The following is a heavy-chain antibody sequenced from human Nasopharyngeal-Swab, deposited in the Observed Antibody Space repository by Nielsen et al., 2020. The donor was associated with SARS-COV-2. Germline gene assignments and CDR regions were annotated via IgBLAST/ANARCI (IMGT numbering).Heavy chain of an antibody. Sequence: ASVKVSCKASGYTFTAYYMHWVRQAPGQGLEWMGRMNPNTGGTNYAQKFQGRVTMTRDTSIGTAYMDLSRLTSDDTAFYYCARARNDSEYSGSENQVFFDHWGQGSLVTVSS. D-gene: IGHD6-6*01. V-gene: IGHV1-2*06. CDR2: MNPNTGGT. CDR3: ARARNDSEYSGSENQVFFDH. CDR1: GYTFTAYY. J-gene: IGHJ4*02.